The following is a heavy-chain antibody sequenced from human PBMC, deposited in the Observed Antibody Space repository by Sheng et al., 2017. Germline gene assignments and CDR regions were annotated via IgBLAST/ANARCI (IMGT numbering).Heavy chain of an antibody. CDR2: IIPMLGIP. Sequence: QIQLVQSGTEVRKSGASVKVSCEASGYTFNGFDITWVRQAPGQGLEWMGGIIPMLGIPNYAQRFQGRVTITADKSTSTAYMELSSLRSEDTAVYYCARGNWNYLSDYWGQGTLVTVSS. CDR1: GYTFNGFD. D-gene: IGHD1-7*01. J-gene: IGHJ4*02. CDR3: ARGNWNYLSDY. V-gene: IGHV1-69*10.